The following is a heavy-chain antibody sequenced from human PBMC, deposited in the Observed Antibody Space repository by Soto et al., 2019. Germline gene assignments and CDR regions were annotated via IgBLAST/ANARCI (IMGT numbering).Heavy chain of an antibody. CDR3: ARHGHYCMDV. V-gene: IGHV3-7*01. Sequence: EVQLVESGGGLVQPGGSLRLSCAASGFIFSDFWMTWVRQSPGKGLEWVANMNPDGTVINYADAVKGRFTISRDNAEKSLYLEMNSLEAEDTAVFYCARHGHYCMDVWGRGTTVTVSS. J-gene: IGHJ6*04. CDR1: GFIFSDFW. CDR2: MNPDGTVI.